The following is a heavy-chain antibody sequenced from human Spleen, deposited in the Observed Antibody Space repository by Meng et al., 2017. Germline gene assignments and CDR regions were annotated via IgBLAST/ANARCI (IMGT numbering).Heavy chain of an antibody. CDR2: ISSSSSYI. CDR1: GFTFSSYS. D-gene: IGHD1-26*01. V-gene: IGHV3-21*04. CDR3: AKDNSGSYLEGY. J-gene: IGHJ4*01. Sequence: GESLKISCAASGFTFSSYSMNWVRQAPGKGLGWVSSISSSSSYIYYTDAVKGRFTISRDNAKNTLYLQMNSLRAEDTAVYYCAKDNSGSYLEGYWGQGTLVTVSS.